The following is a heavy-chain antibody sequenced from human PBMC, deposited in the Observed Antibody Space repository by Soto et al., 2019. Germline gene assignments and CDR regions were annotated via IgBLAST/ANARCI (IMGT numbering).Heavy chain of an antibody. CDR2: IMPVFRRP. J-gene: IGHJ6*02. Sequence: QVQLVQSGAEVKKPGSSVKVSCKASGGTFRTSAISWVRQAPGQGLEWVGGIMPVFRRPKYAQNFQGRVTISADDSSSTADXELSSLRSDDTAVYYCARDKDRPQLGGNYYYILDVWGQGTAVTVSS. D-gene: IGHD3-3*02. V-gene: IGHV1-69*12. CDR1: GGTFRTSA. CDR3: ARDKDRPQLGGNYYYILDV.